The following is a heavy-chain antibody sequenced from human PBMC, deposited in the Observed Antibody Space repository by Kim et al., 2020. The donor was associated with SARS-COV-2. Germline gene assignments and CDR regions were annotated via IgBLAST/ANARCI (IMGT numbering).Heavy chain of an antibody. V-gene: IGHV4-39*07. CDR3: ARRLGGIAEWGFDY. CDR2: IYYSGST. Sequence: SETLSLTCTVSGGSISSSSYYWGWIRQPPGKGLEWIGSIYYSGSTYYNPSFKSRLTVSLDTSKNQFSLQLSSVTAADTAVYYCARRLGGIAEWGFDYWGQGSLVTVSS. J-gene: IGHJ4*02. D-gene: IGHD6-13*01. CDR1: GGSISSSSYY.